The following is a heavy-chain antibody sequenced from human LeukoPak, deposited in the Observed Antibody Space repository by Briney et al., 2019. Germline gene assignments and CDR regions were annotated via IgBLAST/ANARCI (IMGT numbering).Heavy chain of an antibody. J-gene: IGHJ4*02. CDR1: GFTLSSYA. V-gene: IGHV3-23*01. CDR2: ISGCGDST. Sequence: GGSLRLSRAASGFTLSSYAMSRVRQAPGKGGHWVSAISGCGDSTYFAHSPQGRFTLSTDNSMNPLYLQMNSLRAEDTAVYYCAKSWAVWEVTPYYFDYWGQGTLVTVSS. D-gene: IGHD1-26*01. CDR3: AKSWAVWEVTPYYFDY.